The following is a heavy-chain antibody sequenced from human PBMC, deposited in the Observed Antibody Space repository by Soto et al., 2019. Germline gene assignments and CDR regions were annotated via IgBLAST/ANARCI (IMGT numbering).Heavy chain of an antibody. CDR2: ITPIFGSA. Sequence: QVQLVQSGAEVKKPGSSVRVSCKASVGTFSNYAINWVRQAPGQGLEWMGGITPIFGSANYAEKFQGSVTNIADKSSNTVYMELSSLRSEDKAAYYCANLEAGVYYFHGMDGWRQGTTVTVSS. CDR1: VGTFSNYA. CDR3: ANLEAGVYYFHGMDG. V-gene: IGHV1-69*06. D-gene: IGHD6-19*01. J-gene: IGHJ6*02.